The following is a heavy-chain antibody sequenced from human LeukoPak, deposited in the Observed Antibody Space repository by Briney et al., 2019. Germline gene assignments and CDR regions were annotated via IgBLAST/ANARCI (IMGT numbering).Heavy chain of an antibody. CDR3: ARGIAAPTYYFDY. V-gene: IGHV3-21*01. Sequence: PGGSLRLSCAASGFTFSSYSMNWVRQAPGKGLEWVSSISSGSSFISCADSVKGRFTISRDNSKNSLYLQMNSLRAEDTAVYYCARGIAAPTYYFDYWGQGTLVTVSS. CDR1: GFTFSSYS. J-gene: IGHJ4*02. CDR2: ISSGSSFI. D-gene: IGHD6-6*01.